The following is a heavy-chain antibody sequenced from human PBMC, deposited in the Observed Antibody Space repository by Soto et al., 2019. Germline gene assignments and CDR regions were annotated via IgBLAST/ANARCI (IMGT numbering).Heavy chain of an antibody. J-gene: IGHJ6*02. CDR1: GFTFSNYA. CDR2: ISYVGSNK. D-gene: IGHD5-18*01. Sequence: SLRLSCAASGFTFSNYAMHWVRQAPGKGLEWVAVISYVGSNKYYAASVKGRFTISRDNSKNTLYVEINSLRGDDAAVYYCARDKAKDPALLRDYYYYAMDVSGQGTTVTVSS. CDR3: ARDKAKDPALLRDYYYYAMDV. V-gene: IGHV3-30-3*01.